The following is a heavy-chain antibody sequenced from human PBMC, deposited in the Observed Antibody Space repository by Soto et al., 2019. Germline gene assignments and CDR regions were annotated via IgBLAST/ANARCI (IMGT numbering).Heavy chain of an antibody. CDR1: GYTFTSYD. CDR3: ARETLTMVRGVMDV. Sequence: ASVKVSCKASGYTFTSYDINWVRQATGQGLEWMGWMNPNSGNTGYAQKFQGRVTMTRNTSISTAYMELSSLRSEDTAVYYCARETLTMVRGVMDVWGQGTTVTVSS. V-gene: IGHV1-8*01. D-gene: IGHD3-10*01. CDR2: MNPNSGNT. J-gene: IGHJ6*02.